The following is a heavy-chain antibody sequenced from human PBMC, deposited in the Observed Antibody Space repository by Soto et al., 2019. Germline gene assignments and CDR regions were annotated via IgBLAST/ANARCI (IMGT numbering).Heavy chain of an antibody. CDR1: GFTFSSYA. CDR2: ISYDGSNK. D-gene: IGHD2-2*01. V-gene: IGHV3-30-3*01. J-gene: IGHJ3*02. CDR3: ARAGYCISTSCYFQQGGAFDI. Sequence: PGGSLRLSCAASGFTFSSYAMHWVRQAPGKGLEWVAVISYDGSNKYYADSVKGRFTISRDNSKNTLYLQMNSLRAEDTAVYYCARAGYCISTSCYFQQGGAFDIWGQGTMVTVSS.